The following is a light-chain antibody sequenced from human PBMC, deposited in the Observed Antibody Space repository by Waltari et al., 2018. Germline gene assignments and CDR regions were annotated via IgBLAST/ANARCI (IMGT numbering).Light chain of an antibody. V-gene: IGLV5-37*01. CDR1: SDVSVGSKN. CDR3: QVYDSSGNV. J-gene: IGLJ6*01. CDR2: YYSDSDK. Sequence: QPVLTQPPSLSASPGASARPPCTLTSDVSVGSKNTYWYQQNPGSAPGLFLYYYSDSDKQRGPGVPNRVSGSKETSSNIAFLVISGLQPEDEADYYCQVYDSSGNVFGSGTKLTVL.